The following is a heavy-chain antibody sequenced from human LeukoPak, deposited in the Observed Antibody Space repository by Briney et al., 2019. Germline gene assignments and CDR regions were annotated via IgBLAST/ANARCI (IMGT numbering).Heavy chain of an antibody. J-gene: IGHJ4*02. D-gene: IGHD1-26*01. CDR3: AKDIRRYSGSYFDY. Sequence: GGSLRLSCAASGFTFDDYAMHWVRQAPGKGLEWVSGSSWNGGSIGYADSVKGRFTISRDNAKNSLYLQMNSLRAEDTALYYCAKDIRRYSGSYFDYWGQGTLVTVSS. CDR2: SSWNGGSI. V-gene: IGHV3-9*01. CDR1: GFTFDDYA.